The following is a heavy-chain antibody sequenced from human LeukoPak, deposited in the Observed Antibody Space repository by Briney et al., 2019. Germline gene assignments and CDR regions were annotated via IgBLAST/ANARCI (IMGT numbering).Heavy chain of an antibody. CDR2: FSGSGGST. V-gene: IGHV3-23*01. CDR3: ATSGSYYFDY. D-gene: IGHD1-26*01. Sequence: GGSLRLSCAASGFTFSSCAMSWVRQAPGKGLEWVSAFSGSGGSTYYADSVKGRFTISRDNSKNTLYLQMNSLRAEDTAVYYCATSGSYYFDYWGQGTLVTVSS. J-gene: IGHJ4*02. CDR1: GFTFSSCA.